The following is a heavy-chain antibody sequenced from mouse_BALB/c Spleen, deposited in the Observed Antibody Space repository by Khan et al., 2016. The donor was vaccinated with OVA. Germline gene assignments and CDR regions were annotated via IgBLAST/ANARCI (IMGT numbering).Heavy chain of an antibody. CDR3: ARDAGRY. CDR1: GYTFTEYT. D-gene: IGHD3-3*01. V-gene: IGHV1-18*01. Sequence: EVQLQQSGPELVKPGASVKISCKTSGYTFTEYTLHWVKQSHGKSHEWIGVINPKNGVTSYNQNFKGQTTLTGDKSSNTPYMEFSSLTSEDSAVYDCARDAGRYWGQGTSVTVSS. J-gene: IGHJ4*01. CDR2: INPKNGVT.